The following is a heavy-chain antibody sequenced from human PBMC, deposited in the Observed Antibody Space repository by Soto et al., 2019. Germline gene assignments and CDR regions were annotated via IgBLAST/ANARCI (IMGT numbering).Heavy chain of an antibody. CDR1: GFSFGIYG. Sequence: QVQLVESGGGVVQPGRSLRLSCAASGFSFGIYGMHWVRQAPGKGLEWVAVIWYDGSNKYYADSLKGRFNISRDNSKNTLYLQMNSLRAEDTAVYYCARDLSKGSAYGMDVWGQGTTVTVSS. D-gene: IGHD4-4*01. CDR3: ARDLSKGSAYGMDV. CDR2: IWYDGSNK. V-gene: IGHV3-33*01. J-gene: IGHJ6*02.